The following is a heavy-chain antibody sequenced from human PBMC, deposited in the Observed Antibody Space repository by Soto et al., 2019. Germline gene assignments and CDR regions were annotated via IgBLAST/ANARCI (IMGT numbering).Heavy chain of an antibody. CDR3: ASLSGSYGFDP. Sequence: EAQLVESGGDLVQPGGSLRLSCAGSGFSFSSYEMNWVRQAPGKGLEWVAYISSSGSDTYYADSVTARFTISRDNAQNSLYLQMTRMRAEDTAIYYCASLSGSYGFDPWGQGTLVTVSS. D-gene: IGHD1-26*01. J-gene: IGHJ5*02. CDR1: GFSFSSYE. CDR2: ISSSGSDT. V-gene: IGHV3-48*03.